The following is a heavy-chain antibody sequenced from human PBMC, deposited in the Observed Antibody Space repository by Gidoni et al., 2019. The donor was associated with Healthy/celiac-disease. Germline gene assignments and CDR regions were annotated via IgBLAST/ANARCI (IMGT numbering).Heavy chain of an antibody. D-gene: IGHD2-15*01. CDR1: GFTFSSYA. CDR3: AKEGCSGGSCYPYTWFDP. J-gene: IGHJ5*02. Sequence: EVQLLESWGGLVQPGGSLRLSCAASGFTFSSYAMSWVRQAPGKGLEWVSAISGSGGSAYYADSVKGRFTTSRDNSKNTLYLQMNSLRAEDTAVYYCAKEGCSGGSCYPYTWFDPWGQGTLVTVSS. V-gene: IGHV3-23*01. CDR2: ISGSGGSA.